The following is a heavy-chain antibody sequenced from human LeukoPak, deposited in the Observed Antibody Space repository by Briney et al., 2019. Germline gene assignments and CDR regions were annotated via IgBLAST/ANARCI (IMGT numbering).Heavy chain of an antibody. CDR1: GSIFSSHG. D-gene: IGHD1-14*01. CDR2: INWNSGSI. V-gene: IGHV3-9*01. Sequence: GGSLRLSCAASGSIFSSHGMHWVRQAPGKGLEWVSGINWNSGSIGYADSVKGRFTISRDNVMNSLYLQMNSLRPEDTALYYCVKDRRNPYRPEGPFDPWGQGTLVTVSS. J-gene: IGHJ5*02. CDR3: VKDRRNPYRPEGPFDP.